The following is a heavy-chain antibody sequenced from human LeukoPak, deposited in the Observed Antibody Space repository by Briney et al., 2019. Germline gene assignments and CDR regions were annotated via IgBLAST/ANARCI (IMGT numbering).Heavy chain of an antibody. CDR3: ARVGGGALRYFDWLWIDY. V-gene: IGHV3-21*01. Sequence: PGGSLRLSCAASGFTFSSYSMNWVRQAPGKGLEWVSSISSSSSYINYADSVKGRFTISRDNAKNSLYLQMNSLRAEDTAVYYCARVGGGALRYFDWLWIDYWGQGTLVTVSS. D-gene: IGHD3-9*01. CDR1: GFTFSSYS. CDR2: ISSSSSYI. J-gene: IGHJ4*02.